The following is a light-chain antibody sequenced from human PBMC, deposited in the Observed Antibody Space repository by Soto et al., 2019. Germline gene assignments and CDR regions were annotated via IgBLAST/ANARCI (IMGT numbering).Light chain of an antibody. CDR3: QQYDNLPLT. V-gene: IGKV1-33*01. Sequence: DIQMTQSPSSLSASVGDRVTSTCQAIQDITNYLNWYQQKPGQAPKLLIYDVSNLQTGVPPRFSGSGSGTHFTFTIISLQPEDIATYYCQQYDNLPLTFGGGTQVEIK. CDR2: DVS. J-gene: IGKJ4*01. CDR1: QDITNY.